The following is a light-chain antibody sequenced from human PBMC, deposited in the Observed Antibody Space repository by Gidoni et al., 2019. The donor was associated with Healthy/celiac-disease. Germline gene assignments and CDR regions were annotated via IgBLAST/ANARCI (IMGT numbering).Light chain of an antibody. CDR3: QQYGSSPWT. Sequence: EIVLTQSPGTLSLSPGERATLSCRASQSVSSSYLAWYQQQPGQAPRLIIYGASSRATGIPDRFSGRGAGTDFTLTISRLEPEDFAVYYCQQYGSSPWTFGQGTKVEIK. CDR2: GAS. CDR1: QSVSSSY. J-gene: IGKJ1*01. V-gene: IGKV3-20*01.